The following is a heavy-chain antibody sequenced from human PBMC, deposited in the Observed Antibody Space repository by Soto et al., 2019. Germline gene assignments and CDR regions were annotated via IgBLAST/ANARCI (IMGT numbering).Heavy chain of an antibody. V-gene: IGHV3-23*01. CDR2: ISGSGGST. Sequence: SLRLSCAASGFTFSSYAMSWVRQAPGKGLEWVSAISGSGGSTYYADSVKGRFTISRDNSKNTLYLQMNSLRAEDTAVYYCAKDRRSSSWFQPFDYWGQGTLVTVSS. D-gene: IGHD6-13*01. CDR3: AKDRRSSSWFQPFDY. J-gene: IGHJ4*02. CDR1: GFTFSSYA.